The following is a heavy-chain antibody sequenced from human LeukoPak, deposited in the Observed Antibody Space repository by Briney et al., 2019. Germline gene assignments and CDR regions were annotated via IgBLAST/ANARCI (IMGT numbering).Heavy chain of an antibody. CDR3: ARGDKQLLFNRNKGGFDP. J-gene: IGHJ5*02. Sequence: GGSLRLSCAASGFTFSSYAMSWVRQAPGKGLECVSAISGSGGSTYYADSVKGRFTISRDNSKNTLYLQMNSLRPEDTAVYYCARGDKQLLFNRNKGGFDPWGQGALVTVSS. D-gene: IGHD1-14*01. V-gene: IGHV3-23*01. CDR2: ISGSGGST. CDR1: GFTFSSYA.